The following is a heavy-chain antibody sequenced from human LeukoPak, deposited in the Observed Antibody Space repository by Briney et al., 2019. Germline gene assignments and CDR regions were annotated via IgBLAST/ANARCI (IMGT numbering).Heavy chain of an antibody. Sequence: PSETLSLTCAVYGGSFSGYYWSWIRQPPGKRLEWIGEVNHSGSTNYNPSLKSRVTISVDTSKNQFSLKLSSVTAADTAVYYCARGRPDAFDIWGQGTMVTVPS. CDR3: ARGRPDAFDI. CDR2: VNHSGST. J-gene: IGHJ3*02. CDR1: GGSFSGYY. V-gene: IGHV4-34*01.